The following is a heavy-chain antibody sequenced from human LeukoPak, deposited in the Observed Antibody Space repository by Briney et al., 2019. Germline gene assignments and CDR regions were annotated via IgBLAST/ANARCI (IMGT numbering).Heavy chain of an antibody. CDR3: ARTAKMYYDFWSGYYFDY. V-gene: IGHV5-51*01. Sequence: GESLKISCKDSGYSFTSYWIGWVRQMPGKGLEWMGIIYPGDSDTRYSPSFQGQVTISADESISTAYLQWSSLKASDTAMYYCARTAKMYYDFWSGYYFDYWGQGTLVTVSS. J-gene: IGHJ4*02. CDR2: IYPGDSDT. CDR1: GYSFTSYW. D-gene: IGHD3-3*01.